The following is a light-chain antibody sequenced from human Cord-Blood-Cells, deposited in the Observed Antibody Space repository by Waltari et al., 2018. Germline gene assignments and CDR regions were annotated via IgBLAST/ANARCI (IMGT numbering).Light chain of an antibody. V-gene: IGLV2-8*01. CDR3: SSYAGSNRV. CDR1: SSDVGGYNY. CDR2: EVS. Sequence: QSALTQPPSASGSPGQSVTISCPGTSSDVGGYNYVSWYQQHPGKAPNLMIYEVSKRPSGVPDRFSGSKSGNTASLTVSGLQAEDEADYYCSSYAGSNRVFGGGTKLTVL. J-gene: IGLJ3*02.